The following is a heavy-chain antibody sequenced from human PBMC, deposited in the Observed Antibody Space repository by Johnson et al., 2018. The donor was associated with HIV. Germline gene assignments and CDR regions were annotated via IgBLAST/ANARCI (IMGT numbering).Heavy chain of an antibody. V-gene: IGHV3-30*02. CDR3: ARRSITSDGFDI. Sequence: QVQLVESGGGVVQPGGSLRLSCAASGFTFSSYGMHWVRQAPGKGLEWVAFIRYDGSNKYYADSVKGRFTTSRDNSKNSFYLHMNSLRAGDTAVYYCARRSITSDGFDIWGQGTMVTVSS. J-gene: IGHJ3*02. D-gene: IGHD2-2*01. CDR1: GFTFSSYG. CDR2: IRYDGSNK.